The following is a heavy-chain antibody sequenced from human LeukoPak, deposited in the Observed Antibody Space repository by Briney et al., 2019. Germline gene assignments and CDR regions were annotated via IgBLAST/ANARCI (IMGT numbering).Heavy chain of an antibody. CDR3: ATYSSSWYGNWFDP. J-gene: IGHJ5*02. V-gene: IGHV4-39*07. D-gene: IGHD6-13*01. CDR1: GGSISSSSYY. Sequence: SETLSLTCTVSGGSISSSSYYWGWIRQPPGKGLEWIGSIYYSGSTYYNPSLKSRVTILVDTSKNQFSLKLSSVTAADTAVYYCATYSSSWYGNWFDPWGQGTLVTVSS. CDR2: IYYSGST.